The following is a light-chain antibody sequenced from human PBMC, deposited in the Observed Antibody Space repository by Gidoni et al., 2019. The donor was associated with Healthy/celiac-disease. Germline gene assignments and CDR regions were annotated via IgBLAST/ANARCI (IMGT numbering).Light chain of an antibody. J-gene: IGKJ5*01. CDR3: QQYYSTPIT. V-gene: IGKV4-1*01. CDR2: WAS. CDR1: QSVLYSSNNKNY. Sequence: TINCKSSQSVLYSSNNKNYLAWYQQKPGQPPKLLIYWASTRESGVPDRFSGSGSGTDFTLTISSLQAEDVAVYYCQQYYSTPITFGQGTRLEI.